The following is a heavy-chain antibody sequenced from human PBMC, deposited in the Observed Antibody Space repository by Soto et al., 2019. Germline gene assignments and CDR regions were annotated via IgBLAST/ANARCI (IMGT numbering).Heavy chain of an antibody. CDR2: ISAYNGNT. Sequence: VKVSCKASGYTFASYAISWMRQAPGQGLEWMGWISAYNGNTNYAQKLQGRVTMTPDTSKNQMSLQLNSVTPEDTAVYFCARDGSGFHWYFDLWGRGSLVTVSS. D-gene: IGHD6-19*01. CDR3: ARDGSGFHWYFDL. CDR1: GYTFASYA. J-gene: IGHJ2*01. V-gene: IGHV1-18*01.